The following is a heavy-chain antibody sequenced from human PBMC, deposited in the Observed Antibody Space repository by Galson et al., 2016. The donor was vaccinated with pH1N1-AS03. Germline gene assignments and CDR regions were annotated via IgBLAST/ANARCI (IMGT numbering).Heavy chain of an antibody. CDR1: GFTFTSSA. Sequence: SLRLSCAFSGFTFTSSAMHWVRQAPGKGLEWVSIISYDGSHKYYAESVKGRFTISRDNSKNTLYLQMTSLRAEDTAIYYCARDERRRNIYYDRDGYAIEKWGRGTLVTVSS. J-gene: IGHJ4*02. CDR3: ARDERRRNIYYDRDGYAIEK. D-gene: IGHD3-9*01. CDR2: ISYDGSHK. V-gene: IGHV3-30-3*01.